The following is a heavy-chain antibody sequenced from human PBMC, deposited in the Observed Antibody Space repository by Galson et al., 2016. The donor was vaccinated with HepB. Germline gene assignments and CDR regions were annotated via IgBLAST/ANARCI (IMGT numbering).Heavy chain of an antibody. CDR2: TYYRLKWNN. V-gene: IGHV6-1*01. D-gene: IGHD3-3*01. CDR1: GDSVSSSRAA. CDR3: ARAVEYYTFWSRLYGMDV. Sequence: CAISGDSVSSSRAAWNWIRQSPSRGLEWLGRTYYRLKWNNGYAVSVKSRIIINPDTSKNQFSLQLKSVTPEDTAVYYCARAVEYYTFWSRLYGMDVWGQGTTVIVSS. J-gene: IGHJ6*02.